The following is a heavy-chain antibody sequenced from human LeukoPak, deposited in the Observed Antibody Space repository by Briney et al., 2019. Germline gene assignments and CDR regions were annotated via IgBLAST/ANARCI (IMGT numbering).Heavy chain of an antibody. J-gene: IGHJ3*02. CDR2: IYYSGST. CDR3: ARDSRLKRDYGGSFDI. CDR1: GGSISSYY. D-gene: IGHD4-23*01. Sequence: SETLSLTCTVSGGSISSYYWSWIRQPPGKGLEWIGYIYYSGSTNYNPSLKSRVTISVDTSKNQFSLKLSSVTAADTAVYYCARDSRLKRDYGGSFDIWGQGTMVTVSS. V-gene: IGHV4-59*01.